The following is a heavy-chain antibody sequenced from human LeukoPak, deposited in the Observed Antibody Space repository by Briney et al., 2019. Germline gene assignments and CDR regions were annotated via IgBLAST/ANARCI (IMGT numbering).Heavy chain of an antibody. CDR3: ARGAAVGAVAGIFDY. D-gene: IGHD6-19*01. V-gene: IGHV3-7*01. Sequence: GGSLRLSCVASGFTFSSYWMSWVRQAPGKGLEWVANIKQDGSEKYYVDSVKGRFTISRDNAKNSLYPQMNSLRAEDTAVYYCARGAAVGAVAGIFDYWGQGTLVTVSS. CDR2: IKQDGSEK. J-gene: IGHJ4*02. CDR1: GFTFSSYW.